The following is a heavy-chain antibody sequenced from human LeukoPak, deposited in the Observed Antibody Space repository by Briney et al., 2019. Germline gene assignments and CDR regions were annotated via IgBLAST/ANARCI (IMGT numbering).Heavy chain of an antibody. D-gene: IGHD3-22*01. J-gene: IGHJ5*02. CDR2: FYYSGST. V-gene: IGHV4-59*01. Sequence: SETLSLTCTVSGGSISSYHWSWIRQPPGKGLEWIGFFYYSGSTNYNPSLKSRVTISVDTSKNQFSLHLSSVTAADTAVYYCARLAHYDSSGYLSGGGFDPWGQGTLVTVSS. CDR3: ARLAHYDSSGYLSGGGFDP. CDR1: GGSISSYH.